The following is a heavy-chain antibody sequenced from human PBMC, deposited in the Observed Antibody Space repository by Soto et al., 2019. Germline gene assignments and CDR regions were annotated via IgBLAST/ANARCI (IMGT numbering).Heavy chain of an antibody. CDR3: ARRYGSAFDI. Sequence: SETLSLTCTVSGGSISSYYWSWIRQPTGKGLEWIGYIYYSGSINYNPSLKSRVTISVDTSKNQFSLKLSSVTAADTAVYYCARRYGSAFDIWGQGTMVTVSS. D-gene: IGHD3-10*01. J-gene: IGHJ3*02. CDR1: GGSISSYY. CDR2: IYYSGSI. V-gene: IGHV4-59*01.